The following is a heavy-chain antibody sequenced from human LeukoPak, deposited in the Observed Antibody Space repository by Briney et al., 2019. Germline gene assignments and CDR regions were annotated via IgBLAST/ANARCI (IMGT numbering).Heavy chain of an antibody. CDR3: AKDYLGYCSSTSCPYYYYYYMDV. V-gene: IGHV3-7*01. Sequence: QPGGSLRLSCAASGFTFSSYWMSWVRQAPGKGLEWVANIKQDGSEKYYVDSVKGRFTISRDNAKNSLYLQMNSLRAEGTAVYYCAKDYLGYCSSTSCPYYYYYYMDVWGKGTTVTISS. CDR1: GFTFSSYW. J-gene: IGHJ6*03. D-gene: IGHD2-2*01. CDR2: IKQDGSEK.